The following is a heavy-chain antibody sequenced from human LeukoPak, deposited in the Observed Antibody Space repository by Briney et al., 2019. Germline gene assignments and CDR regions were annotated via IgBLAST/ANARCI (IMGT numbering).Heavy chain of an antibody. CDR2: ISGSGAST. CDR3: AKGVATRPLYYFDY. V-gene: IGHV3-23*01. J-gene: IGHJ4*02. D-gene: IGHD6-6*01. Sequence: GGSLRLSCAASGFTFSSYAMSWVRQAPGKGLEWVSVISGSGASTYNADSVKGRFTISRDNSKNTLYLQTNSLRAEDTAVYYCAKGVATRPLYYFDYWGQGTLVTVSS. CDR1: GFTFSSYA.